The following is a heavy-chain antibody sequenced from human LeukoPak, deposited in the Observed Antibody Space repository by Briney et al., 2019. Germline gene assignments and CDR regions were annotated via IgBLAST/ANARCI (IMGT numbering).Heavy chain of an antibody. CDR2: IRYDGSNK. Sequence: GGSLRLSCAASGFTFSSYGMHWVRQAPGKGLEWVAFIRYDGSNKYYADSVKGRFTISRDNSKNTLYLQMNSLRAEDTAVYYCAKDHRLVSDNRSIFGVVISWFDPWGQGTLVTVSS. CDR1: GFTFSSYG. V-gene: IGHV3-30*02. D-gene: IGHD3-3*01. J-gene: IGHJ5*02. CDR3: AKDHRLVSDNRSIFGVVISWFDP.